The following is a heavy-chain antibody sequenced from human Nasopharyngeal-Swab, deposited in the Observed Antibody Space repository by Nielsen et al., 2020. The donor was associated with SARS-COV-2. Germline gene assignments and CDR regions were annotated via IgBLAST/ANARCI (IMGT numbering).Heavy chain of an antibody. J-gene: IGHJ3*02. Sequence: SETLSLTCAVYGGSFSGYYWSWIRQPPGKGLEWIGEINHSGSTNYNPSLKSRVTISVDTSKNQFSLQLNSVTPEDTAVYWCSRFSRDAFDIWGQGRMVTVSS. V-gene: IGHV4-34*01. CDR2: INHSGST. CDR1: GGSFSGYY. CDR3: SRFSRDAFDI.